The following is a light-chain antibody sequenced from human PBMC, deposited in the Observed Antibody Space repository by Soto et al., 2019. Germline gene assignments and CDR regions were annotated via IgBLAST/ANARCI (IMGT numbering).Light chain of an antibody. CDR3: QQYNSYRRR. CDR1: QSISSW. Sequence: DIQMTQSPSTLSASVGDRVTITCRASQSISSWLAWYQQKPGKAPKLLIYKATSLESGVPSRFSDRGSGSEFTLTISSLQPDDFATYYCQQYNSYRRRFGQGTKVEIK. J-gene: IGKJ1*01. CDR2: KAT. V-gene: IGKV1-5*03.